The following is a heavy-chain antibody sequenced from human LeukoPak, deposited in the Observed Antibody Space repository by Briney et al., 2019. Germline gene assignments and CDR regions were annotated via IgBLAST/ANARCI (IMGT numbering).Heavy chain of an antibody. V-gene: IGHV3-9*01. J-gene: IGHJ4*01. D-gene: IGHD3-10*01. CDR2: ISWNSGSI. CDR1: GFTFDDYA. CDR3: ATSAYVYGYFDY. Sequence: GRSLRLSCAASGFTFDDYAMHWVRQAPGKGLEWVSGISWNSGSIGYADSVKDRFTISRDNAKNSLYLQMNSLRAEDTALYYCATSAYVYGYFDYWGQGTLVTVSS.